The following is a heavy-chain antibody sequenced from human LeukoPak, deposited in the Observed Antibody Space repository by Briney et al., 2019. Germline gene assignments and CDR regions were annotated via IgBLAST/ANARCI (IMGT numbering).Heavy chain of an antibody. D-gene: IGHD4-23*01. V-gene: IGHV3-23*01. Sequence: GGSLRLSCVASGFTFSSHGMNWVRQAPGKGLEWVSGIIPSGHTTYYADSVRGRFTISRDNSRNTVYLQMNSLRAEDTAVYYCARYYGGNSACDYWGQGTLVTVSS. CDR3: ARYYGGNSACDY. J-gene: IGHJ4*02. CDR1: GFTFSSHG. CDR2: IIPSGHTT.